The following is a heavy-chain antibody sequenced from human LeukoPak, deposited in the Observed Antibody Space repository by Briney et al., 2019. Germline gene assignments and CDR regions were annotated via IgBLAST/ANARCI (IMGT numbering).Heavy chain of an antibody. V-gene: IGHV4-39*01. CDR1: GGSISSSSYY. CDR3: ASIAAAGLPTGIYYYYGMDV. CDR2: IYYSGST. D-gene: IGHD6-13*01. J-gene: IGHJ6*02. Sequence: SETLSLTCTVSGGSISSSSYYWGWIRQPPGKGLEWIGSIYYSGSTYYNPSLKSRVTISVDTSKNQISLKLSSVTAADTAVYYCASIAAAGLPTGIYYYYGMDVWGQGTTVTVSS.